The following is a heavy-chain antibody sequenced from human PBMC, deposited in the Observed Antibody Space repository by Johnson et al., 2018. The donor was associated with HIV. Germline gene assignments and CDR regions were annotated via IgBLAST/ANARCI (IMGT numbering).Heavy chain of an antibody. V-gene: IGHV3-11*04. Sequence: QVQLVESGGGLVQPGGSLRLSCAASGFTFSDYDMSWIRQAPGKGLEWVSFISSSGSTIYYADSVKGRFTISRDNAKNSLYLQMNSLRAGDTAVDDGARGQQDMGAGAVDIWGQGTMVTVSS. J-gene: IGHJ3*02. CDR3: ARGQQDMGAGAVDI. CDR1: GFTFSDYD. D-gene: IGHD6-19*01. CDR2: ISSSGSTI.